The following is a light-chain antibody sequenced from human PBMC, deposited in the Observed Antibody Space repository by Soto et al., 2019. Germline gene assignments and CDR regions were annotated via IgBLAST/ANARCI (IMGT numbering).Light chain of an antibody. Sequence: DIQMTQSPSTLSASVGDRVTITCRASQSITDWLAWYQQKPGKAPKFLIYKASNLEGGVPSRFNGSGSGTEFALTISSVQPDDFATYYCQYWDDYSWTFGQGTNVEIK. CDR1: QSITDW. CDR3: QYWDDYSWT. CDR2: KAS. V-gene: IGKV1-5*03. J-gene: IGKJ1*01.